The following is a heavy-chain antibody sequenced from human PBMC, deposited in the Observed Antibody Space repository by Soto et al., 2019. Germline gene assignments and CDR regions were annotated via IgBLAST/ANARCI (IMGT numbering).Heavy chain of an antibody. J-gene: IGHJ4*02. D-gene: IGHD3-16*02. Sequence: QVKLQESGPGLVKPSETLSLTCTVSGGSISSDYWSWIRQPPGKGLEWIAYINYSGSTNYNPSLKSRVAISGDTSKNQFSLKLSSVTAADTAVYYRARTVIGGFDYWGQGTLVTVSS. V-gene: IGHV4-59*01. CDR3: ARTVIGGFDY. CDR2: INYSGST. CDR1: GGSISSDY.